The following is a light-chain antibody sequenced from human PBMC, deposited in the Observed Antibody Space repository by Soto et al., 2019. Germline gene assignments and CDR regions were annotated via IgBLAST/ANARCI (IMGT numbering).Light chain of an antibody. J-gene: IGKJ4*01. CDR2: GAS. V-gene: IGKV3-15*01. CDR1: QSVDSTY. Sequence: EIVLTQSPGTLSLSPWERATLSCRASQSVDSTYLGWYQQTSGQAPRLLIYGASTRATGIPARFSGSGSGTEFTLTISSLQSEDFAVYYCQQYDNWPLTFGGGTKVDIK. CDR3: QQYDNWPLT.